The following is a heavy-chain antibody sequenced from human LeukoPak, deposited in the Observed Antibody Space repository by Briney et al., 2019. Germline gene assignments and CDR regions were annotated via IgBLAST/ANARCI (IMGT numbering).Heavy chain of an antibody. J-gene: IGHJ6*03. V-gene: IGHV3-74*01. CDR1: GFTFSSFW. D-gene: IGHD5-18*01. CDR2: INSDESST. CDR3: AKESGYSYGPYYYYYMDV. Sequence: GGSLRLSCAASGFTFSSFWMHWVRQAPGKGLVWVSRINSDESSTSYADSVKGRFTISRDNSKNTLYLQMNSLRAEDTAVYYCAKESGYSYGPYYYYYMDVWGKGTTVTVSS.